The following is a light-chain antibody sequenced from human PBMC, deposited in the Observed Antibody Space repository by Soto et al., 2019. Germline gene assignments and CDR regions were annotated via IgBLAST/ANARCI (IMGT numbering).Light chain of an antibody. V-gene: IGLV2-11*01. J-gene: IGLJ2*01. CDR1: SRDVGIYNY. Sequence: QSALTQPRSVSGSPGQSVTVSCTGTSRDVGIYNYVSWYQQRPGTAPKVMIYDVTKRPSGVPDRFSGSKSVNTASLTISGLQADDEADYYCCSYAGNYTLLFGGGTQLTVL. CDR2: DVT. CDR3: CSYAGNYTLL.